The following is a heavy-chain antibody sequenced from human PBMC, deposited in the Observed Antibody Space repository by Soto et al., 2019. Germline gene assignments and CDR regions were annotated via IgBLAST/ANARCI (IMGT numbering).Heavy chain of an antibody. Sequence: PGGSLRLSCAASGFTFSSYSMNWVRQAPGKGLEWVSSISSSSSYIYYADSVKGRFTISRDNAKNSLYLQMNSLRAEDTAVYYCASHSHDYYDSSGYEYFQHWGQGTLVTVSS. CDR3: ASHSHDYYDSSGYEYFQH. CDR2: ISSSSSYI. J-gene: IGHJ1*01. V-gene: IGHV3-21*01. CDR1: GFTFSSYS. D-gene: IGHD3-22*01.